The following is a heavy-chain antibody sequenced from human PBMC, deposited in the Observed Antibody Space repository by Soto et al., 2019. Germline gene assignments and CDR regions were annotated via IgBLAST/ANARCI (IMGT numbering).Heavy chain of an antibody. J-gene: IGHJ6*03. CDR3: ARDRRYGSGSYAYYYYYMDV. CDR1: GGSFSGYY. V-gene: IGHV4-34*01. Sequence: SETLSLTCAVYGGSFSGYYWSWIRPPPGKGLEWIGEINHSGSTNYNPSLKSRVTISVDTSKNQFSLKLSSVTAADTAVYYCARDRRYGSGSYAYYYYYMDVWGKGTTVTVSS. CDR2: INHSGST. D-gene: IGHD3-10*01.